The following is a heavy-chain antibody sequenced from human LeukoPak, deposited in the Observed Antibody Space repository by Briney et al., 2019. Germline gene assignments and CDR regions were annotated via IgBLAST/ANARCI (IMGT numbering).Heavy chain of an antibody. Sequence: GASVKLSCAASGYTFTGYYMHWVRQAPGQGLEWMGWINPNNGGTYYPQNFRGRVTMTRDTSISTAYMEMSRLRADDTAVYYCARGYCSAGDCYLFDHWGQRTLVTVSS. CDR2: INPNNGGT. D-gene: IGHD2-15*01. V-gene: IGHV1-2*02. CDR1: GYTFTGYY. J-gene: IGHJ4*02. CDR3: ARGYCSAGDCYLFDH.